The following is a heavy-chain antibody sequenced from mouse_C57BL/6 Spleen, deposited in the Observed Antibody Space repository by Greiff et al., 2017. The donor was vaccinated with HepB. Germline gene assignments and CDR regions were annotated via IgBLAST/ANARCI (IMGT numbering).Heavy chain of an antibody. CDR3: ARWMGRYGYDPYYAMDY. Sequence: QVQLKESGAELVRPGASVKLSCKASGYTFTDYYINWVKQRPGQGLEWIARIYPGSGNTYYNEKFKGKATLTAEKSSSTAYMQLSSLTSEDAAVYFCARWMGRYGYDPYYAMDYWGQGTSVTVSS. CDR1: GYTFTDYY. CDR2: IYPGSGNT. V-gene: IGHV1-76*01. J-gene: IGHJ4*01. D-gene: IGHD2-2*01.